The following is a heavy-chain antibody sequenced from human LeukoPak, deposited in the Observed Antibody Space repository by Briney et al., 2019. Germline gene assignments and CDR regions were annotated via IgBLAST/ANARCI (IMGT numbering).Heavy chain of an antibody. D-gene: IGHD3-9*01. Sequence: GGSLRLSCAASGFTFSNYGMHWVRQPPGKGLEWVAFIRYDGGIKHYADSVKGRFTLSRDNSKNTLYLQMSSLRAEDTAVYYCANGPHYNILTGFYKVRSHLDYWGQGTLVTVSS. J-gene: IGHJ4*02. V-gene: IGHV3-30*02. CDR2: IRYDGGIK. CDR1: GFTFSNYG. CDR3: ANGPHYNILTGFYKVRSHLDY.